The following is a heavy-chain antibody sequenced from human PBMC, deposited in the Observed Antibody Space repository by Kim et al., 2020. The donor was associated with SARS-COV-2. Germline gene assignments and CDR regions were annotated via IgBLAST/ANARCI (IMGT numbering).Heavy chain of an antibody. J-gene: IGHJ5*02. CDR3: ARRFYYDSSGYQP. Sequence: SETLSLTCTVSGGSISSSSYYWGWIRQPPGKGLEWIGSIYYSGSTYYNPSLKSRVTISVDTSQNQFSLKLSSVTAADSAVYYCARRFYYDSSGYQPWGQGTLVTVSS. D-gene: IGHD3-22*01. CDR1: GGSISSSSYY. CDR2: IYYSGST. V-gene: IGHV4-39*01.